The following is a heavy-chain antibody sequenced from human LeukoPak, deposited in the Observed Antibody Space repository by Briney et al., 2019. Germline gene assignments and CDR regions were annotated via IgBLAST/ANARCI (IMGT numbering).Heavy chain of an antibody. V-gene: IGHV3-64*01. Sequence: GGSLRLSCAASGFTFSSYAMHWVRQAPGKGLEYASAISSNGGSTYYANSVKGRFTISRDNSKNTLYLQMGSLRAEDMAVYYCAREVYYYMDVWGKGTTVTVSS. CDR1: GFTFSSYA. CDR2: ISSNGGST. CDR3: AREVYYYMDV. J-gene: IGHJ6*03.